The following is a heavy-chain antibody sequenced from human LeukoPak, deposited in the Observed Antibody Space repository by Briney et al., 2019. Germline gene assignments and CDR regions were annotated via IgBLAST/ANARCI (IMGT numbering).Heavy chain of an antibody. CDR3: ARGYDSSAYYPFNY. D-gene: IGHD3-22*01. J-gene: IGHJ4*02. CDR1: GGSLSTHH. V-gene: IGHV4-59*11. Sequence: SETLSLTCGVSGGSLSTHHWSWIRQSPGRGLEWIGYSSDSGSTNYNPSLKSRVTISVDTSKNQFSLMLSSVTAADTAVYYCARGYDSSAYYPFNYWGQGTLVTVSS. CDR2: SSDSGST.